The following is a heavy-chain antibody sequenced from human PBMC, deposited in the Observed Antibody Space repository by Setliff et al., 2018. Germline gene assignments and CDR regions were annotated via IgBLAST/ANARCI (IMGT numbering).Heavy chain of an antibody. CDR2: ISYSGIT. V-gene: IGHV4-59*02. J-gene: IGHJ1*01. CDR3: VREGYSEYFQD. CDR1: GASVGSHY. Sequence: KPSETLSLTCNVSGASVGSHYWDWIRQPPGKGLEWIGFISYSGITTYNVSLKSRVSISVDTSKNQLSLTLSSVTAADTAVYYCVREGYSEYFQDWGRGTLVTVSS. D-gene: IGHD1-1*01.